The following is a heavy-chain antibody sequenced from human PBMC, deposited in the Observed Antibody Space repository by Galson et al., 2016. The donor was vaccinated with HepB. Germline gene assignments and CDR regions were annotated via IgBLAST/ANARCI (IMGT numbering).Heavy chain of an antibody. J-gene: IGHJ4*01. CDR3: SRGTYSRLRRYFDY. CDR1: GDSISNNYY. Sequence: SETLSLTCAVSGDSISNNYYWTWVRQFPWKGLEWIGEISPSGSTNYNPSLKSRLTMSVDKSNNQFSLKLRSVTAADSALYYCSRGTYSRLRRYFDYWGHGTLVTVSS. D-gene: IGHD6-13*01. CDR2: ISPSGST. V-gene: IGHV4-4*02.